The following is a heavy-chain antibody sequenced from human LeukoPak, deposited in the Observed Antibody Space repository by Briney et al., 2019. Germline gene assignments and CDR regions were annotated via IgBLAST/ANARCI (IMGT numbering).Heavy chain of an antibody. Sequence: SETLSLTCTVSGGSISSTTKYWGWIRQPPGKGLEWIATIDYSGYTYYSPSLKSRVTILVDTSKNQFSLKVSSVTAADTAVYYCARDEVSAAGGFDPWGQGTLVTVSS. CDR2: IDYSGYT. CDR3: ARDEVSAAGGFDP. CDR1: GGSISSTTKY. J-gene: IGHJ5*02. D-gene: IGHD6-13*01. V-gene: IGHV4-39*07.